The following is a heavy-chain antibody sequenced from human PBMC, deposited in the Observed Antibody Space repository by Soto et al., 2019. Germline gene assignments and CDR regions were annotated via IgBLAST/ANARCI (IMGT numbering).Heavy chain of an antibody. CDR2: ISSSSSYI. Sequence: EVQLVESGGGLVKPGGSLRLSCAASGFTFSSYSMNWVRQAPGKGLEWVSSISSSSSYIYYADSVKGRFTISRDNAKNSLYLQMNSLGGEDTAVYYCARVVEQQLSIWFDPWGQGTLVTVSS. CDR1: GFTFSSYS. CDR3: ARVVEQQLSIWFDP. V-gene: IGHV3-21*01. D-gene: IGHD6-13*01. J-gene: IGHJ5*02.